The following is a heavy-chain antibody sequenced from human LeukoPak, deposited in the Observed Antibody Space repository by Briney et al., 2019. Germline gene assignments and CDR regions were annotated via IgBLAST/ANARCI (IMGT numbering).Heavy chain of an antibody. V-gene: IGHV4-34*01. CDR1: GGSFSGYY. CDR3: ARGPLYYFDY. J-gene: IGHJ4*02. CDR2: INHSGST. Sequence: SETLSLTCAVYGGSFSGYYWSWIRQPPGKGLEWIGEINHSGSTNYIPSLKSRVTISVDTSKNQFSLKLSSVTAADTAVYYCARGPLYYFDYWGQGTLVTVSS.